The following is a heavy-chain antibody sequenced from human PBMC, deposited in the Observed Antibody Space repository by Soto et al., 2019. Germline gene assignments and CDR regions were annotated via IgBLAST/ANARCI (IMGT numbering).Heavy chain of an antibody. Sequence: EVQLLESGGDLVQPGGSLRLACAASGFTFSSYAMFWVRQAPGKGLEWVSAISRTRTNTYYSDSVKDRFTISRDNYKNTLCLQMNSLRAEDTALYYCATRREGYGEQDFDYWGQGTLVTVSS. V-gene: IGHV3-23*01. CDR1: GFTFSSYA. D-gene: IGHD4-17*01. CDR2: ISRTRTNT. CDR3: ATRREGYGEQDFDY. J-gene: IGHJ4*02.